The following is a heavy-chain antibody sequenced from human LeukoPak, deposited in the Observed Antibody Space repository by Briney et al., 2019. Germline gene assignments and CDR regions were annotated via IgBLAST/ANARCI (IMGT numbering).Heavy chain of an antibody. CDR3: ARGGVVVTAIGY. Sequence: PSETLSLTCTVSGGSISSYYWSWIRQPPGKGLEWIGYIYYSGSTNYNPSLKSRVTISVDTSKNQFSLKLSSVTAADTAVYYCARGGVVVTAIGYWGQGTVVTVSS. CDR2: IYYSGST. V-gene: IGHV4-59*01. J-gene: IGHJ4*02. D-gene: IGHD2-15*01. CDR1: GGSISSYY.